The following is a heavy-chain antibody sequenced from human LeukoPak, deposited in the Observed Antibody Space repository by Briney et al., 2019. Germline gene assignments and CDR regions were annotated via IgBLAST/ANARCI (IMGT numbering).Heavy chain of an antibody. CDR1: GFTLTSYY. CDR3: VRDQRRIEVAGYYSDY. D-gene: IGHD6-19*01. V-gene: IGHV1-46*01. CDR2: LNPKTGTT. J-gene: IGHJ4*02. Sequence: ASVTVSCKTSGFTLTSYYFFWVRLAPGQGLEWMGILNPKTGTTGYAQKFQGRVNLTRDTSTSTVYMELSSLRSEDTAIYYCVRDQRRIEVAGYYSDYWGQGTLVTVSS.